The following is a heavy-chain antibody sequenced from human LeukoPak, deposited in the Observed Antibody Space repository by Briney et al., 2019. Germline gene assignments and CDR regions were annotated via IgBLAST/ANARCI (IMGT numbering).Heavy chain of an antibody. CDR3: ARRDYYGPMGIDY. V-gene: IGHV3-30*04. CDR2: ISYDGSNK. J-gene: IGHJ4*02. CDR1: GFTFSSYA. Sequence: GRSLRLSCAASGFTFSSYAMHWVRQAPGKGLEWVAVISYDGSNKYYADSVKGRFTISRDNSKNTLYLQMNSLRAEDTAVYYCARRDYYGPMGIDYWGQGTLVTVSS. D-gene: IGHD3-10*01.